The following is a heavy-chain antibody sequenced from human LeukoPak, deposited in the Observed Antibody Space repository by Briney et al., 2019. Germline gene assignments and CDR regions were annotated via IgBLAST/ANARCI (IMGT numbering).Heavy chain of an antibody. D-gene: IGHD2-15*01. Sequence: ASVTVSFKASGYTFTDYFIHWLRQAPGQGLEWMGWINPNTGGTIYAQKFQGRVTMTRDTSISTAYMDLTRLTSDDTAVYYCARPSLGSGATPSNYWGQGTLVTVSS. CDR1: GYTFTDYF. CDR3: ARPSLGSGATPSNY. CDR2: INPNTGGT. J-gene: IGHJ4*02. V-gene: IGHV1-2*02.